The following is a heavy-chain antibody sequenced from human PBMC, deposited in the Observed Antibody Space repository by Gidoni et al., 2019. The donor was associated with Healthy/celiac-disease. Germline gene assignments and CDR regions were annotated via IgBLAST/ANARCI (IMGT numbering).Heavy chain of an antibody. CDR1: GYTFTSYG. CDR2: ISAYNGNT. CDR3: ARAPEGYQLLLEGWWFDP. J-gene: IGHJ5*02. V-gene: IGHV1-18*01. Sequence: QVQLVQSGAEVKKPGASVKVSCKASGYTFTSYGISWVRQAPGQGLEWMGWISAYNGNTNYAQKLQGRVTMTTDTSTSTAYMELRSLRSDDTAVYYCARAPEGYQLLLEGWWFDPWGQGTLVTVSS. D-gene: IGHD2-2*01.